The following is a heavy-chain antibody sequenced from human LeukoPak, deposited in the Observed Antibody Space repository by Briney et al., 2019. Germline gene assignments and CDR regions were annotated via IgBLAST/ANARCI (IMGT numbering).Heavy chain of an antibody. CDR2: ISAYNGNT. D-gene: IGHD6-19*01. CDR1: GYTFTSYG. J-gene: IGHJ4*02. Sequence: ASVKVSCKASGYTFTSYGISWVRQAPGQGFEWMGWISAYNGNTNYAQKLQGRVTMTTDTSTSTAYMELRSLRSDDTAVYYCARDHIKGIAVAGTWNYWGQGTLVTVSS. CDR3: ARDHIKGIAVAGTWNY. V-gene: IGHV1-18*01.